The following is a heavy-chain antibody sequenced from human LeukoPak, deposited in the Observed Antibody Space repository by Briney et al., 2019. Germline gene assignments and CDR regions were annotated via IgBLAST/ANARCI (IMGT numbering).Heavy chain of an antibody. CDR2: ICSSSSYI. CDR1: GFTFSSYS. J-gene: IGHJ4*02. V-gene: IGHV3-21*01. D-gene: IGHD3-3*01. CDR3: ARHNARYYDFWSGYYTYFDY. Sequence: PGGSLRLSCAASGFTFSSYSMNWVRQAPGKGLGWVSSICSSSSYIYYADSVKGRFTISRDNAKNSLYLQMNSLRAGDTAVYYCARHNARYYDFWSGYYTYFDYWGQGTLVTVSS.